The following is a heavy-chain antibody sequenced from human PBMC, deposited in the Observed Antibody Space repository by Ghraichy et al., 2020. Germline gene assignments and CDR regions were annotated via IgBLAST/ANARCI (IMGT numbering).Heavy chain of an antibody. CDR2: LKPDGSEK. V-gene: IGHV3-7*01. CDR1: GFTFTTYW. CDR3: ARGGKETGYYNY. D-gene: IGHD3-9*01. J-gene: IGHJ4*02. Sequence: GGSQRLSCAASGFTFTTYWMSWVRQAPGKGLEWVANLKPDGSEKYYVDSVMGRFTISRDNAKNSLYLQMNSLRAEDTAVYYCARGGKETGYYNYWGQGTLVTVSS.